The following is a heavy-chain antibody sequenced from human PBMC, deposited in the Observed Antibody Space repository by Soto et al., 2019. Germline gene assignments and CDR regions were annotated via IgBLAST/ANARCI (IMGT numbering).Heavy chain of an antibody. V-gene: IGHV3-15*07. CDR2: IKSKSEGGTT. J-gene: IGHJ3*02. CDR3: TTDPRYYVSGRLRGDDPFDI. D-gene: IGHD3-10*01. CDR1: DFTFSNAW. Sequence: EVQLVESGGGLVKPGGSLRLSCAVSDFTFSNAWMNWVRQAPGKGLEWVGRIKSKSEGGTTDYAAPVKGRFTISRDDSENTLSLQMNSLKMEDTAVYYCTTDPRYYVSGRLRGDDPFDIWGRGTMVTVSS.